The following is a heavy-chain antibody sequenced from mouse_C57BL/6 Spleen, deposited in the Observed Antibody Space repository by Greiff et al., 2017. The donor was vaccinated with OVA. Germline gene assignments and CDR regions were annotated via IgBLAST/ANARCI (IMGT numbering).Heavy chain of an antibody. CDR3: ARSSTAQGLDY. D-gene: IGHD3-2*02. V-gene: IGHV1-52*01. CDR1: GYTFTSYW. Sequence: QVQLQQPGAELVRPGSSVKLSCKASGYTFTSYWMHWVKQRPIQGLEWIGNIDPSDSETHYNQKFKDKATLTVDKSSSTAYMQLSSLTSEESAVYYCARSSTAQGLDYWGQGTTLTVSS. J-gene: IGHJ2*01. CDR2: IDPSDSET.